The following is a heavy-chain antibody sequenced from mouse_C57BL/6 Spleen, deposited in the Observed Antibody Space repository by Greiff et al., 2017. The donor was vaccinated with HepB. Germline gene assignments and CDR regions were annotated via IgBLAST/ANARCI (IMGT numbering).Heavy chain of an antibody. Sequence: DVQLQESGPGLVKPSQSLSLTCSVTGYSITSGYYWNWIRQFPGNKLEWMGYISYDGSNNYNPSLKNRISITRDTSKNQFFLKLNSVTTEDTATYYCARGYYYGSSSSVDFDVWGTGTTVTVSS. D-gene: IGHD1-1*01. CDR2: ISYDGSN. CDR1: GYSITSGYY. V-gene: IGHV3-6*01. J-gene: IGHJ1*03. CDR3: ARGYYYGSSSSVDFDV.